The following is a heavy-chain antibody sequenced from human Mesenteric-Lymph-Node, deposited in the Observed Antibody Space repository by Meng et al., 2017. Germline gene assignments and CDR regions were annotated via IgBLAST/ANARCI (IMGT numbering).Heavy chain of an antibody. CDR3: ARGFRATVTTLFDY. D-gene: IGHD4-17*01. Sequence: GESLKISCAASGFTFSSYWMSWVRQAPGKGLEWVANIKQDGSEKYYVDSVKGRFTISRDNAKNSLYLQMNSLRAEDTALYYCARGFRATVTTLFDYWGQGTLVTSPQ. J-gene: IGHJ4*02. V-gene: IGHV3-7*03. CDR2: IKQDGSEK. CDR1: GFTFSSYW.